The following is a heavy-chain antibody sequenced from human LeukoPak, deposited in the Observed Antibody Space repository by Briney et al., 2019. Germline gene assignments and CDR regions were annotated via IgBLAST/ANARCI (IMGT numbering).Heavy chain of an antibody. V-gene: IGHV3-21*01. D-gene: IGHD4-17*01. Sequence: GGSLRLSCAASGFAFSSYSMNWVRQAPGKGLEWVSSISSSSSYIYYADSVKGRFTISRDNAKNSLYLQMNSLRAEDTAVYYCARDDYGDFVFDYWGQGTLVTVSS. CDR1: GFAFSSYS. J-gene: IGHJ4*02. CDR3: ARDDYGDFVFDY. CDR2: ISSSSSYI.